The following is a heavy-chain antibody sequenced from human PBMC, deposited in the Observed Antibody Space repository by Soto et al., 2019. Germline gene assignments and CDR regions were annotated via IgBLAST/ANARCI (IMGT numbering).Heavy chain of an antibody. CDR3: ARHPTFSGWEYYFDY. D-gene: IGHD6-19*01. Sequence: QLQLQESGPGLLKPSETLSLTCSVSGDSVSSSNFYWGWIRQPPGKGLEWIGSVYYSGSTYYNPSLKSRVTMSVDTSQNQFSLKLSSVTAADAAVYYCARHPTFSGWEYYFDYWGQGTLVTVSS. CDR1: GDSVSSSNFY. V-gene: IGHV4-39*01. J-gene: IGHJ4*02. CDR2: VYYSGST.